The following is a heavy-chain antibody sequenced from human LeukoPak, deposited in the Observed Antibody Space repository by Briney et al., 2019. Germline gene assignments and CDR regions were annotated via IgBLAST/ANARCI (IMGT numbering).Heavy chain of an antibody. Sequence: PSETLSLTCAVYGGSFSGYYWSWIRQPAGKGLEWIGRIYTSGSTNYNPSLKSRVTISVDTSKNQFSLKLSSVTAADTAVYYCARSRGGSGWYEGTFDYWGQGTLVTVSS. CDR2: IYTSGST. J-gene: IGHJ4*02. V-gene: IGHV4-59*10. CDR3: ARSRGGSGWYEGTFDY. CDR1: GGSFSGYY. D-gene: IGHD6-19*01.